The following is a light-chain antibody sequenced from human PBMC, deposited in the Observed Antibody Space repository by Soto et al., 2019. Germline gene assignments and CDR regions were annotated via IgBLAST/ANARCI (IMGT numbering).Light chain of an antibody. V-gene: IGLV2-11*01. CDR1: SSDVGGYNY. CDR3: CSYAGSYTGV. CDR2: GVS. J-gene: IGLJ3*02. Sequence: QSALTQPRSVSGSPGQSVTISCTGTSSDVGGYNYVSWYQHHPGKAPKLMIYGVSKRPSGVPDRFSGSKSGNTASLTISGLQAEDEADYYCCSYAGSYTGVFGGGTKLPVL.